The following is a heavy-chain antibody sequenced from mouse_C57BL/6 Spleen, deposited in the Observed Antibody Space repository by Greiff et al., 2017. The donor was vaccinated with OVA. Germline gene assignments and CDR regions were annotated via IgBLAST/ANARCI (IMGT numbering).Heavy chain of an antibody. Sequence: VQLQQSGAELARPGASVKLSCKASGYTFTSYGISWVKQRTGQGLEWIGEIYPRSGNTYYNEKFKGKATLTADKSSSTAYMELRSLTSEDSAVYFCARWRVYGSSYYAMDYWGQGTSVTVSS. D-gene: IGHD1-1*01. CDR2: IYPRSGNT. CDR1: GYTFTSYG. V-gene: IGHV1-81*01. J-gene: IGHJ4*01. CDR3: ARWRVYGSSYYAMDY.